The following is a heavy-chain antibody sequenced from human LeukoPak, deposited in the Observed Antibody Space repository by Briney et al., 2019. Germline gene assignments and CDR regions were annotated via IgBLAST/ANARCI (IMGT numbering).Heavy chain of an antibody. Sequence: PGRSLRLSCAASGFTFDDYAMHWVRQAPGKGLEWVSGISWNSGSIGYADSVKGRFTISRDNAKNSLYLQMNSLRPEDTALYYCAKDGSSGSHYYYGMDVWSQGTTVTVSS. D-gene: IGHD6-19*01. CDR2: ISWNSGSI. V-gene: IGHV3-9*01. J-gene: IGHJ6*02. CDR3: AKDGSSGSHYYYGMDV. CDR1: GFTFDDYA.